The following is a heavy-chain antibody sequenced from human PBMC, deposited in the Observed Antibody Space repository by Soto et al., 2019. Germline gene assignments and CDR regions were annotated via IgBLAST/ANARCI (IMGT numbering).Heavy chain of an antibody. V-gene: IGHV4-31*03. CDR2: IYYSGST. J-gene: IGHJ6*02. CDR3: ARRSPFHLYGMDV. Sequence: QVQLQESGPGLVKPSQTLSLTCTVSNGSISTPGYYWIWIRQNPEKGLEWIGYIYYSGSTFYNPSLKSRVTMSLDTSKNQYSLKLSSVTAADTAVYYCARRSPFHLYGMDVWGQGTTVTVSS. D-gene: IGHD6-6*01. CDR1: NGSISTPGYY.